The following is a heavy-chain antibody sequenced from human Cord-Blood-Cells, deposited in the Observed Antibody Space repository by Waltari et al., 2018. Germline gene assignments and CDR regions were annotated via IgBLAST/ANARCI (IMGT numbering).Heavy chain of an antibody. Sequence: QVQLQESGPGLVKPSETLSLTCTVSGGPVSRGSSYWSGIRQPPGKGLEWIGYIYYSGSTNYNPSLKSRVTISVDTSKNQFSLKLSSVTAADTAVYYCARRDYGDYFDYWGQGTLVTVSS. CDR3: ARRDYGDYFDY. D-gene: IGHD4-17*01. J-gene: IGHJ4*02. CDR1: GGPVSRGSSY. V-gene: IGHV4-61*01. CDR2: IYYSGST.